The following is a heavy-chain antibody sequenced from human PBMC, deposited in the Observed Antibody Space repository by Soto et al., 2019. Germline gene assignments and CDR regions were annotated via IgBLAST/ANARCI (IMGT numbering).Heavy chain of an antibody. V-gene: IGHV3-7*01. CDR3: ARGSHVDTAMVPYYMDV. J-gene: IGHJ6*03. D-gene: IGHD5-18*01. CDR2: IKQDGSEK. Sequence: GGSLRLSCAASGFTFSSYWMSWVRQAPGKGLEWVANIKQDGSEKYYVDSVKGRFTISRDNAKNSLYLQMNSLRAEDTAVYYCARGSHVDTAMVPYYMDVWGKGTTVTVSS. CDR1: GFTFSSYW.